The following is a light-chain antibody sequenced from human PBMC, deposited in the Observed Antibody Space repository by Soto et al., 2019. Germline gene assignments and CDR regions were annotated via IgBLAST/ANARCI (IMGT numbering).Light chain of an antibody. J-gene: IGKJ3*01. CDR1: QDISDF. V-gene: IGKV1-33*01. CDR3: QQYGGSFRV. Sequence: DIQMTQSPSSLIASVGDRVTITCQASQDISDFLNWYQQKPGKAPKVLIYDASNLQTGVPSRFSGRGSGTDFTFTISRLEPEDFAVYYCQQYGGSFRVFGPGTKVDIK. CDR2: DAS.